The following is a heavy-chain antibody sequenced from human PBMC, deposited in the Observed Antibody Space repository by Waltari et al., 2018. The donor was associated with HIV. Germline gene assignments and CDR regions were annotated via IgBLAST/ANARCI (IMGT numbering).Heavy chain of an antibody. Sequence: QVQLQQWGAGLLKPSETLSLTCAVYGGSFSGYYWSWIRQPPGKGLEWIGEINHSGSTNYNPSLKSRVTISVDTSKNQFSLKLSSVTAADTAVYYCARGPQEMATIEQYFQHWGQGTLVTVSS. V-gene: IGHV4-34*01. CDR3: ARGPQEMATIEQYFQH. J-gene: IGHJ1*01. CDR1: GGSFSGYY. CDR2: INHSGST. D-gene: IGHD5-12*01.